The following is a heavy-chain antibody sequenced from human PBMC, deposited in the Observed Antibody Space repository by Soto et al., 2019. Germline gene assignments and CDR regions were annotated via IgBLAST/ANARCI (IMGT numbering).Heavy chain of an antibody. CDR3: AGMPYTSGLRFDP. J-gene: IGHJ5*02. CDR2: IYQSGVT. CDR1: GDTYSISTYS. Sequence: SETLSLTCNMSGDTYSISTYSWSWIRQPPGKALQWIGFIYQSGVTSYNPSLASRVSISLDRSNNQCSLKLKSVTAADTAVYFCAGMPYTSGLRFDPWGPGTLVTVSS. D-gene: IGHD6-19*01. V-gene: IGHV4-30-2*01.